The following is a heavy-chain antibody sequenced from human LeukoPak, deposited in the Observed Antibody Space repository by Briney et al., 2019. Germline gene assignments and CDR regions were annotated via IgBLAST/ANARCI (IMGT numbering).Heavy chain of an antibody. D-gene: IGHD3-9*01. Sequence: ASVKVSCKTSGYTFTDYYIHWIRQAPGQGLEWMGWITPNSGNTNYAQKLHGRVTMTRYTSSSTASLEVRSLTSDDTAVYYCARLEGTGYRGGWLDPWGQGSLVTVSS. V-gene: IGHV1-2*02. CDR3: ARLEGTGYRGGWLDP. J-gene: IGHJ5*02. CDR1: GYTFTDYY. CDR2: ITPNSGNT.